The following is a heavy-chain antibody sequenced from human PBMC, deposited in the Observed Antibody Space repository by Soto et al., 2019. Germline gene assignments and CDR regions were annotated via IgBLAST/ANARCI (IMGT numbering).Heavy chain of an antibody. CDR2: IYYSGST. CDR1: GGSISSSSYY. V-gene: IGHV4-39*07. CDR3: ARFGYSSSWYLFDY. Sequence: SETLSLTCTVSGGSISSSSYYWGWIRQPPGKGLEWIGSIYYSGSTYYNPSLKSRVTISVDTSKNQFSLKLSSVTAADTAVYYCARFGYSSSWYLFDYWGQGTLVTVS. J-gene: IGHJ4*02. D-gene: IGHD6-13*01.